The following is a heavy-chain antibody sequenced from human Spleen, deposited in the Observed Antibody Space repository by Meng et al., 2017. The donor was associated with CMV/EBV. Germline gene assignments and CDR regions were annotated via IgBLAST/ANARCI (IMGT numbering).Heavy chain of an antibody. CDR2: IYYSGAT. Sequence: GSLRLSCTVSGDSISGYYWSWIRQTPGKGLEWIAYIYYSGATNYNPSLKSRVTVSVDTSKNQFSLKLTSVTAADTAIYYCARGRYLEWLGGTWFDSWGQGTLVTVPQ. CDR1: GDSISGYY. CDR3: ARGRYLEWLGGTWFDS. J-gene: IGHJ5*01. V-gene: IGHV4-59*01. D-gene: IGHD3-3*01.